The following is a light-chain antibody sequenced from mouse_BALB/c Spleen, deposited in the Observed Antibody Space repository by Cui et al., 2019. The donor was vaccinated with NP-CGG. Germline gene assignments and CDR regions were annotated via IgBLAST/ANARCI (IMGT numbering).Light chain of an antibody. Sequence: AVVTHQSSPTTSPGETVTLTCRSSTGAVTTSNYANWVQEKPDHLFTGLIGGTNNRPPGVPARFSGSLIGDKAALTITGAQTEDEAIYFCALWYSNHWVFGGGTKLTVL. J-gene: IGLJ1*01. CDR2: GTN. V-gene: IGLV1*01. CDR3: ALWYSNHWV. CDR1: TGAVTTSNY.